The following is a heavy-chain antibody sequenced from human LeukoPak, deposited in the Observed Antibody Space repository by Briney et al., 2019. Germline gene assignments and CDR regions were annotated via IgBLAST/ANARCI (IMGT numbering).Heavy chain of an antibody. CDR3: AREDYGGNAIL. J-gene: IGHJ4*02. Sequence: SETLSLTCTVSGGSISRYYWSWIRQPPGKGLEWIGYIYYSGNTNYNPSLKSRVTISLNTSKNQFSLKLTSVTAADTAVYFCAREDYGGNAILWGQGTLVTVSS. V-gene: IGHV4-59*01. CDR2: IYYSGNT. D-gene: IGHD4-23*01. CDR1: GGSISRYY.